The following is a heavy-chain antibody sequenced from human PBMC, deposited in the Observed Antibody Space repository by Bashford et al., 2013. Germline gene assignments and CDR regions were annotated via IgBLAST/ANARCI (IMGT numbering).Heavy chain of an antibody. Sequence: SVKVSCKASGGTFSSYAISWVRQAPGQGLEWMGGIIPIFGTANYAQKFQGRVTITADESTSTAYMELSSLRSEDTAVYYCARVRDYGGNWAGDYWGQGTLVTVSS. CDR3: ARVRDYGGNWAGDY. CDR2: IIPIFGTA. D-gene: IGHD4-23*01. V-gene: IGHV1-69*13. J-gene: IGHJ4*02. CDR1: GGTFSSYA.